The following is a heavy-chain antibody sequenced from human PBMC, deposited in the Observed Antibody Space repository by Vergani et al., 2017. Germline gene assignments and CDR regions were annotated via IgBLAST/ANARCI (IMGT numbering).Heavy chain of an antibody. V-gene: IGHV1-2*02. CDR3: ARGRTEL. J-gene: IGHJ2*01. CDR1: GYTFTGYY. CDR2: INPNSGGT. Sequence: QVQLVQSGAEVKKPGASVKVSCKASGYTFTGYYMHWVRQAPGQRLEWMGWINPNSGGTNYAQQFQGRVTMTRDTSISTAYMELSRLRSDDTAVYYCARGRTELWGRGTLVTVSS.